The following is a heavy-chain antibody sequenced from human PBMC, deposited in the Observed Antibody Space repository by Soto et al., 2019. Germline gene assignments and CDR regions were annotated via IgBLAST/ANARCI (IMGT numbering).Heavy chain of an antibody. J-gene: IGHJ4*01. V-gene: IGHV3-23*01. Sequence: GGSLRLSCAASGFTFSNYAMCWVRQAPGKGLEWAAAITSSVGRTYYADSVKGRFIISRDNSKNTLYLQMNSLRAEDTAVYYCEKDVSGDYFDYWGQGTLVTVSS. CDR2: ITSSVGRT. D-gene: IGHD6-25*01. CDR1: GFTFSNYA. CDR3: EKDVSGDYFDY.